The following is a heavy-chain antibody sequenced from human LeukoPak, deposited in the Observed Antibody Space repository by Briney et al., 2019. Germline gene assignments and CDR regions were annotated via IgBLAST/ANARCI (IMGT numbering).Heavy chain of an antibody. V-gene: IGHV1-2*02. CDR2: INPNSGGT. CDR1: GYTFTGYY. CDR3: ARDEGYCSSTSCYPVLSGDDY. Sequence: GASVKVSCKASGYTFTGYYMHWVRQAPGQGPEWMGWINPNSGGTNYAQKFQGRVTMARDTSISTAYMELSRLRSDDTAVYYCARDEGYCSSTSCYPVLSGDDYWGQGTLVTVSS. D-gene: IGHD2-2*01. J-gene: IGHJ4*02.